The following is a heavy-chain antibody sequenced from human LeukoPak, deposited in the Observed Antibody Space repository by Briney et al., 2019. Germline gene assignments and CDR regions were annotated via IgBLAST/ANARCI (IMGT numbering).Heavy chain of an antibody. CDR2: IYYSGST. Sequence: SEALSLTCTVSGGSISSYYWSWIRQPAGKGLEWMGHIYYSGSTTYNPSLKSRLTISVDTSNNQVSLKLSSVTAADTAVYYCARGGVSAPYARSEYYFDYWGQGALVTVSS. V-gene: IGHV4-59*01. CDR1: GGSISSYY. J-gene: IGHJ4*02. CDR3: ARGGVSAPYARSEYYFDY. D-gene: IGHD2-8*01.